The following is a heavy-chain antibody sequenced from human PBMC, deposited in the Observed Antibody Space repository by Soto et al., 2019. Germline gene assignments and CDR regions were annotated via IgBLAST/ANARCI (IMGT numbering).Heavy chain of an antibody. D-gene: IGHD2-2*01. CDR1: GFTFSSYS. J-gene: IGHJ6*02. CDR3: ARGYCCSTSCYRAGADYYYGMDV. Sequence: EVQLVESGGGLVKPGGSLRLSCAASGFTFSSYSMNWVRQAPGKGLEWVSSISSSSSYIYYADSVKGRFTISRDNAKNSLYLQMNSLRAEDTAVYYCARGYCCSTSCYRAGADYYYGMDVWGQGTTVTVSS. V-gene: IGHV3-21*01. CDR2: ISSSSSYI.